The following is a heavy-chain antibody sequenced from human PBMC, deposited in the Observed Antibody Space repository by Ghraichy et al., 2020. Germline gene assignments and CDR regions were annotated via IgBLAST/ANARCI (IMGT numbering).Heavy chain of an antibody. J-gene: IGHJ5*02. D-gene: IGHD2-15*01. V-gene: IGHV1-18*04. CDR3: ARGINYFDP. CDR2: ITPRTGNT. CDR1: GYTFTNYG. Sequence: ASVKVSCKASGYTFTNYGITWVRQAPGQGLEWMGWITPRTGNTQSAQRLQGRVPMTTDTSTDTVYMELRSLRFDDTAVYYCARGINYFDPWGQGTLVTVSS.